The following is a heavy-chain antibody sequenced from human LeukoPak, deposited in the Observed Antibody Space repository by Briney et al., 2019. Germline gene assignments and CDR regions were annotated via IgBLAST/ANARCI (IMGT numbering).Heavy chain of an antibody. Sequence: SETLSLTCAASGYSISSGYYWGWIRQPPGKGLEWLGSIYHSGSTYYNPSLKSRVTISVDTSKNQFSLKLSSVTAADTAVYYCARHSGSTSYIDPWGQGTLVTVSS. V-gene: IGHV4-38-2*01. CDR3: ARHSGSTSYIDP. CDR1: GYSISSGYY. CDR2: IYHSGST. D-gene: IGHD2-2*01. J-gene: IGHJ5*02.